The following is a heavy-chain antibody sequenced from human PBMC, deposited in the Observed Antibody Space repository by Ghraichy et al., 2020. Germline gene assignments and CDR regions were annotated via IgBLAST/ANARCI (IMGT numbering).Heavy chain of an antibody. CDR2: ISDDANDK. V-gene: IGHV3-30*18. CDR1: GFTFSNYA. CDR3: AKPTYQSGGSSHES. Sequence: GGSLRLSCAASGFTFSNYAMHWVRQAPGKGLEWVAIISDDANDKHYGDSVKGRFTISRDNSKNTLYLQMNDLRVEDTAVYYCAKPTYQSGGSSHESWGQGTLVTVSS. J-gene: IGHJ4*02. D-gene: IGHD2-15*01.